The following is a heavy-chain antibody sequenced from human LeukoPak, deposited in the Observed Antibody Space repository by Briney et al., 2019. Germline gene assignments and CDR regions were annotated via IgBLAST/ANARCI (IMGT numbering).Heavy chain of an antibody. CDR2: INPNSGVT. V-gene: IGHV1-2*02. CDR1: GYTFTGYY. D-gene: IGHD3-10*01. CDR3: ATLWFGDSDHFDY. Sequence: GASVKVSCKASGYTFTGYYLHWVRQAPGQGLEWMGWINPNSGVTNYAQKFQGRVTMTRDTSITTAYMELSRLRSDGRAVYYCATLWFGDSDHFDYWGQGTQVTVSS. J-gene: IGHJ4*02.